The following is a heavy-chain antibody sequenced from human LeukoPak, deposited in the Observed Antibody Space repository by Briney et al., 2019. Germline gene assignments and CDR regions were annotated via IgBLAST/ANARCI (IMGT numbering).Heavy chain of an antibody. V-gene: IGHV3-7*01. CDR2: IKQDGSEK. D-gene: IGHD3-16*01. J-gene: IGHJ4*02. CDR3: AKIMITFGGADDFGY. Sequence: PGGSLRLSCAASGFTFSSHAMNWVRQAPGKGLEWVANIKQDGSEKYYVDSVKGRFTISRDNAKNSLYLQMNSLRAEDTAVYYCAKIMITFGGADDFGYWGQGTLVTVSS. CDR1: GFTFSSHA.